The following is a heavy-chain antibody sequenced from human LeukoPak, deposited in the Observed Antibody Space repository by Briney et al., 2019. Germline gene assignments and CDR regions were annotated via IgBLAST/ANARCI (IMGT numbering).Heavy chain of an antibody. Sequence: ASVKVSCKASGGTFSSYAISWVRQAPGQGLEWMGGIIPIFGTANYAQKFQGRVTITADKSTSTAYMELSSLRSDDTAIYYCARSLTLAYCGGDCYSGPDLDYWGQGTLVTVSS. CDR2: IIPIFGTA. CDR1: GGTFSSYA. J-gene: IGHJ4*02. CDR3: ARSLTLAYCGGDCYSGPDLDY. D-gene: IGHD2-21*02. V-gene: IGHV1-69*06.